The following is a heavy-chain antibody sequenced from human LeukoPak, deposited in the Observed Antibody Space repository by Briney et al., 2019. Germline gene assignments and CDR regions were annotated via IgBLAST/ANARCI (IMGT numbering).Heavy chain of an antibody. CDR2: IKQDGSEK. Sequence: PGGSLRLSCAASGFTFSSYGMHWVRQAPGKGLEWVANIKQDGSEKYYVDSVKGRFTISRDNAKNSLYLQMNSLRAEDTAVYYCARLLAGYCSSTSCYDPPRPNWFDSWGQGTLVTVSS. D-gene: IGHD2-2*01. CDR3: ARLLAGYCSSTSCYDPPRPNWFDS. V-gene: IGHV3-7*01. J-gene: IGHJ5*01. CDR1: GFTFSSYG.